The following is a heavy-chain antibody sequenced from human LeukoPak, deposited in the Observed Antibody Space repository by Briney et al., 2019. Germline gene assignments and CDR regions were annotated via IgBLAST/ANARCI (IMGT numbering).Heavy chain of an antibody. CDR1: GFTFSNAW. CDR3: TTDIVVVPAAIGPRDY. Sequence: GGSLRLSGAASGFTFSNAWMSWVRQAPGKGLEWVGRIKSKTDGGTTDYAAPVKGRITISRDDSKNTLYLQMNSLKTEDTAVYYCTTDIVVVPAAIGPRDYWGQGTLVTVSS. D-gene: IGHD2-2*01. J-gene: IGHJ4*02. CDR2: IKSKTDGGTT. V-gene: IGHV3-15*01.